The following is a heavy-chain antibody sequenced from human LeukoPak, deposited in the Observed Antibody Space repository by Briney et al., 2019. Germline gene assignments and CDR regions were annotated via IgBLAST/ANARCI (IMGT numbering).Heavy chain of an antibody. D-gene: IGHD5-24*01. Sequence: GESLKICCKGSGYSFSIHWIAWVRQMSGKGLEWMGIIYPGDSDTRYSPSLQGQVTISADKSISTAYLQWSSLKASDTAMYYCARAGIDAYNEDAFDIWGQGTMVTVSS. CDR1: GYSFSIHW. V-gene: IGHV5-51*01. CDR3: ARAGIDAYNEDAFDI. J-gene: IGHJ3*02. CDR2: IYPGDSDT.